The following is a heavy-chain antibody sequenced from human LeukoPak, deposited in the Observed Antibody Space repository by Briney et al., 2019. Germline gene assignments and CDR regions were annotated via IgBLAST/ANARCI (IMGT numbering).Heavy chain of an antibody. V-gene: IGHV3-30*02. CDR2: IRYDGSNK. CDR3: AKEADYYDSRDYTGFDY. Sequence: PGGSLRLSCAASGFTFSSYGMHWVRQAPGKGLEWVAFIRYDGSNKYYADSVKGRFTISRDNSKNTLYLQMNSLRAEDTAVYYCAKEADYYDSRDYTGFDYWGQGTLVTVSS. D-gene: IGHD3-22*01. CDR1: GFTFSSYG. J-gene: IGHJ4*02.